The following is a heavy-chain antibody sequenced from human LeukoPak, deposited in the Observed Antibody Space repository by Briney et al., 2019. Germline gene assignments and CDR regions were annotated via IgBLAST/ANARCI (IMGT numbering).Heavy chain of an antibody. CDR1: GGSFSGYY. CDR2: INHSGST. D-gene: IGHD5-24*01. J-gene: IGHJ4*02. Sequence: SETLSLTCAVYGGSFSGYYWSWIRQPPGKGLEWIGEINHSGSTNYNPSLKSRLTISVDTSKNQFSLRLSSVTAADTAVYYCASQMATIDSYYFDHWGQGTLVTVSS. CDR3: ASQMATIDSYYFDH. V-gene: IGHV4-34*09.